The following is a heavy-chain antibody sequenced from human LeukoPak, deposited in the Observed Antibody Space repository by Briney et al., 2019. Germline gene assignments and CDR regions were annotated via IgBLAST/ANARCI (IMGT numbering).Heavy chain of an antibody. CDR3: AREAYSSSWYDY. J-gene: IGHJ4*02. Sequence: GGSMRLSCAASGFTFSSYSMNWVRQAPGKGLEWVSSISSSSSYIYYADSVKGRFTISRDNAKNSLYVQMNSLRAEDTAVYYCAREAYSSSWYDYWGQGTLVTVSS. V-gene: IGHV3-21*01. CDR1: GFTFSSYS. CDR2: ISSSSSYI. D-gene: IGHD6-13*01.